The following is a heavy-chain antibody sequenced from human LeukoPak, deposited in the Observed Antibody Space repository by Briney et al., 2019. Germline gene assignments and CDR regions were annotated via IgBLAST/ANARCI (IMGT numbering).Heavy chain of an antibody. CDR2: ISYHGNNK. Sequence: GGSLRLSRAASGFTFSDFGMYWVRQAPGKGLEWVTVISYHGNNKYYADSVKGRFTISRDNSKNTLYLQMNSLRAEDTAVYYCARNLEFFPDSDILTCYNYGMDVWGQGTTVTVSS. CDR3: ARNLEFFPDSDILTCYNYGMDV. D-gene: IGHD3-9*01. CDR1: GFTFSDFG. V-gene: IGHV3-30*03. J-gene: IGHJ6*02.